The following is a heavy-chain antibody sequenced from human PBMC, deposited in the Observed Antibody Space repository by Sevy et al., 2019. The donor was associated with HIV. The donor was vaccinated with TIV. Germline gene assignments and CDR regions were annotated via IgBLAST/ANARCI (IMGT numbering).Heavy chain of an antibody. CDR3: AKGAYSSSSFSYHDY. CDR2: IRYDGSNK. Sequence: GGSLRLSCAASGFTFSSYGMHWVRQAPGKGLEWVAFIRYDGSNKYYTDSVKGRFTISTDNSRNTLYLQRNGLRAEDTAVYYCAKGAYSSSSFSYHDYWGQGTLVTVSS. D-gene: IGHD6-6*01. CDR1: GFTFSSYG. V-gene: IGHV3-30*02. J-gene: IGHJ4*02.